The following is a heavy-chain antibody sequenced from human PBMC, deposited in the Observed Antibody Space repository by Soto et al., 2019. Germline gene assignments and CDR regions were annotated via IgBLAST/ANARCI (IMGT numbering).Heavy chain of an antibody. CDR3: ARVVGHYDFWSGHYYMDV. Sequence: GGSLRLSCAASGFTFSSYAMHWVRQAPGKGLEYVSAISSNGGSTYYANSVKGRFTISRDNSKNTLYLQMGSLRAEDMAVYYCARVVGHYDFWSGHYYMDVWGKGTTVTVSS. V-gene: IGHV3-64*01. CDR1: GFTFSSYA. J-gene: IGHJ6*03. CDR2: ISSNGGST. D-gene: IGHD3-3*01.